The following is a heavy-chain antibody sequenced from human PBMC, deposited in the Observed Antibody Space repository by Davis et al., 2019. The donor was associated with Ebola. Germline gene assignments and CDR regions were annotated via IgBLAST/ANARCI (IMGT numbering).Heavy chain of an antibody. V-gene: IGHV1-46*01. CDR3: ARSGYSGYDPRINFDY. CDR2: INPSGGST. CDR1: GYTFTSYY. J-gene: IGHJ4*02. Sequence: AASVKVSCKASGYTFTSYYMHWVRQAPGQGLEWMGIINPSGGSTSYAQKFQGRVTMTRDTSTSTVYMELSSLRSEDTAVYYCARSGYSGYDPRINFDYWGQGTLVTVSS. D-gene: IGHD5-12*01.